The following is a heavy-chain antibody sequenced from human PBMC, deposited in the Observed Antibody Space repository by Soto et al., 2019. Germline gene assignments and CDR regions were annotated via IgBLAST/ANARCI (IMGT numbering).Heavy chain of an antibody. D-gene: IGHD3-22*01. J-gene: IGHJ4*02. CDR2: MNPNSGNT. V-gene: IGHV1-8*01. CDR3: ARPHYDSNTFYYYFDY. CDR1: GYTFTSYD. Sequence: GASVKVSCKASGYTFTSYDINWVRQATGQGLEWMGWMNPNSGNTGYAQKFQGRVTMTRNTSISTAYMELSSVTAADTAVYYCARPHYDSNTFYYYFDYWGQGTLVTVSS.